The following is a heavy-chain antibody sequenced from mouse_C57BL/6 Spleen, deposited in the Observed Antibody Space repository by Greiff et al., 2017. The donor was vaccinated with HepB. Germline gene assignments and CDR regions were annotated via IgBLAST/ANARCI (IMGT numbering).Heavy chain of an antibody. D-gene: IGHD3-2*02. CDR2: IDPENGDT. CDR3: RDSSGYDAMDY. CDR1: GFNIKDDY. V-gene: IGHV14-4*01. Sequence: EVKLQQSGAELVRPGASVKLSCTASGFNIKDDYMHWVKQRPEQGLEWIGWIDPENGDTEYASKFQGKATITADTSSNTAYLQLSSLTSEDTAVYYCRDSSGYDAMDYWGQGTSVTVSS. J-gene: IGHJ4*01.